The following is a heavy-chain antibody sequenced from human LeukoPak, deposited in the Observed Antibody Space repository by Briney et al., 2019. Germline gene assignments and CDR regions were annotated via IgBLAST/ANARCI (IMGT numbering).Heavy chain of an antibody. CDR3: ERERLAYCGGDCLDAFDI. V-gene: IGHV4-31*03. CDR2: IYYSGST. Sequence: PSQTLSLTCTVSGGSISSGGYYRSWIRQHPGKGLEWIGYIYYSGSTYYNPSLKSRVTISVDTSKNQFSLKLSSVTAADTAVYYCERERLAYCGGDCLDAFDIWGQGTMVTVSS. J-gene: IGHJ3*02. D-gene: IGHD2-21*02. CDR1: GGSISSGGYY.